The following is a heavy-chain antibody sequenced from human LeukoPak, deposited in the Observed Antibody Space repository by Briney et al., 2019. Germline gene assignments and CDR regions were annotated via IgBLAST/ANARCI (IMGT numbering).Heavy chain of an antibody. CDR3: ARFYYDSSGYYYFDY. J-gene: IGHJ4*02. V-gene: IGHV4-39*07. D-gene: IGHD3-22*01. CDR2: IYFAGTT. CDR1: SDSISSRDYY. Sequence: SETLSLTCTVSSDSISSRDYYWGWIRQPPGKGLEWIGSIYFAGTTYHNPSLKSRVTISVDTSKNQFSLKLSSVTAADTAVYYCARFYYDSSGYYYFDYWGQGTLVTVSS.